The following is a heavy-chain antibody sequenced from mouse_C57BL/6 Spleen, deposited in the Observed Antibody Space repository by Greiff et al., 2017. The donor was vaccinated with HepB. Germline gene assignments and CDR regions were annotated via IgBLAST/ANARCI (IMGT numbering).Heavy chain of an antibody. V-gene: IGHV1-64*01. Sequence: VQLQQPGAELVKPGASVKLSCKASGYTFTSYWMNWVKQRPGQGLEWIGMIHPNSGSTNYNEKFKSKATLTVDKSSSTAYMQLSSLTSEDSAVYYCARSPLYGSSFDYWGQGTTLTVSS. CDR1: GYTFTSYW. D-gene: IGHD1-1*01. CDR3: ARSPLYGSSFDY. CDR2: IHPNSGST. J-gene: IGHJ2*01.